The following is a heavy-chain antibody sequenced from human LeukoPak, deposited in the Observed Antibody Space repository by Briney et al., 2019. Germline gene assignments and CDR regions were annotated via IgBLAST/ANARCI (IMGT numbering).Heavy chain of an antibody. Sequence: SETLSLTCTASGGSISSYYWSWIRQPPGKGLEWIGYIYYSGSTNYNPSLKSRVTISVDTSKNQFSLKLSSVTAADTAVYYCASGETYYYDSSGSDAFDIWGQGTMVTVSS. V-gene: IGHV4-59*12. CDR1: GGSISSYY. J-gene: IGHJ3*02. CDR3: ASGETYYYDSSGSDAFDI. D-gene: IGHD3-22*01. CDR2: IYYSGST.